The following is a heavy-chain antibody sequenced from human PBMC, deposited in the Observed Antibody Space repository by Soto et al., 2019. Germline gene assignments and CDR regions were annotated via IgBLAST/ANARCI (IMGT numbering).Heavy chain of an antibody. V-gene: IGHV3-30-3*01. J-gene: IGHJ4*02. CDR2: ISYDGSNK. Sequence: GWSLRLSCAASGFTFSSYAMHWVRQAPGKGLEWVAVISYDGSNKYYADSVKGRFTISRDNSKNTLYLQMNSLRAEDPAAYYCERDRGAAPMSYYFDYLVQGTLVTVS. D-gene: IGHD6-6*01. CDR3: ERDRGAAPMSYYFDY. CDR1: GFTFSSYA.